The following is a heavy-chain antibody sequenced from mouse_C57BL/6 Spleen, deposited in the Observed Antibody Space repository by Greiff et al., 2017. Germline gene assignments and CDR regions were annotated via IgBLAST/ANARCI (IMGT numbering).Heavy chain of an antibody. CDR2: IYPGDGDT. Sequence: VKLQESGPELVKPGASVKISCKASGYAFSSSWMNWVKQRPGKGLEWIGRIYPGDGDTNYNGKFKGKATLTADKSSSTAYMQLSSLTSEDSAVYFCARITTVVAKDDWGQGTTLTVSS. J-gene: IGHJ2*01. CDR3: ARITTVVAKDD. V-gene: IGHV1-82*01. CDR1: GYAFSSSW. D-gene: IGHD1-1*01.